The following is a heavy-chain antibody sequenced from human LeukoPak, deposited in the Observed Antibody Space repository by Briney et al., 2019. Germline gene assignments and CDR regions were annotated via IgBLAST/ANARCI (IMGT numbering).Heavy chain of an antibody. Sequence: SGGSLRLSCAASGFTFSSYSMNWVRQAPGKGLEWVSSISSSSSYIYYADSVKGRFTISRGNAKNSLYLQMNSLRAEDTAVYYCARDGYSSTHFDYWGQGTLVTVSS. CDR3: ARDGYSSTHFDY. J-gene: IGHJ4*02. V-gene: IGHV3-21*01. CDR2: ISSSSSYI. CDR1: GFTFSSYS. D-gene: IGHD3-22*01.